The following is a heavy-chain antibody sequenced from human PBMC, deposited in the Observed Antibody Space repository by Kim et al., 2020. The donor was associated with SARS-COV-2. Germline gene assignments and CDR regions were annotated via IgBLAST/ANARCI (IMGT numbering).Heavy chain of an antibody. CDR3: ATLDHGDSDY. Sequence: GGSLRLSCVGSGFTFRAYWMNWVRQAPGKGLEWVASTTPDGRTKSYVDSVKDRFSISRDNAKNSAYLQMTSLRSKDTAVYYCATLDHGDSDYWGQGTLVTVYS. D-gene: IGHD4-17*01. V-gene: IGHV3-7*01. CDR2: TTPDGRTK. J-gene: IGHJ4*02. CDR1: GFTFRAYW.